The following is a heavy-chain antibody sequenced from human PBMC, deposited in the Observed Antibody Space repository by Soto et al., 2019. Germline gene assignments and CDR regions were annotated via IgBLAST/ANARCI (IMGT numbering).Heavy chain of an antibody. CDR2: ISVGGGPI. J-gene: IGHJ3*02. D-gene: IGHD3-22*01. CDR1: GFIFRSYA. CDR3: VRDDRWAFDI. Sequence: ELQLVESGGGLVQPGGSLRVSCAASGFIFRSYAFNWIRQAPGKGLEWVSYISVGGGPIFYADSVKGRFTISRDDGQNSVYLQMNTLRGEDTAVYYCVRDDRWAFDIWGQGTMVTVSS. V-gene: IGHV3-48*01.